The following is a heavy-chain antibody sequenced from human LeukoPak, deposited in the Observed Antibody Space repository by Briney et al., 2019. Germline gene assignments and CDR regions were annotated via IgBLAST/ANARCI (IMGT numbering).Heavy chain of an antibody. CDR2: VTGGGGST. CDR1: GFTFSSFA. D-gene: IGHD3-10*01. V-gene: IGHV3-23*01. J-gene: IGHJ4*02. Sequence: GGSLRLSCAASGFTFSSFAMNWVRQAPGKGLEWLSAVTGGGGSTYYADSVKGRFTISRDNSRNTLYLQLNSLRAEDTALYFCANDRPTYGSVSPIDFWGQGTLVTVSS. CDR3: ANDRPTYGSVSPIDF.